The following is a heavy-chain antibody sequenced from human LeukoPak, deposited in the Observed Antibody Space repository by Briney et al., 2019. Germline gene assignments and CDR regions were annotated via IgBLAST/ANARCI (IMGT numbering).Heavy chain of an antibody. CDR3: ASAIAARGDWFDP. V-gene: IGHV4-31*03. CDR1: GGSISSGGYY. Sequence: SETLSLTCTVSGGSISSGGYYWSWIRQHPGKGLEWIGYIYYSGSTYYNPSLKSRVTISVDTSKNQFSLKLSSVTAADTAVYYCASAIAARGDWFDPWGQGTLVTVSS. D-gene: IGHD6-6*01. J-gene: IGHJ5*02. CDR2: IYYSGST.